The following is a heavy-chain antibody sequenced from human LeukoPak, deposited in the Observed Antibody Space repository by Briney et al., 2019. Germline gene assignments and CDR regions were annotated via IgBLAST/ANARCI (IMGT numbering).Heavy chain of an antibody. V-gene: IGHV1-3*01. J-gene: IGHJ4*02. CDR2: INAGNGKI. CDR1: GYMFSDYA. Sequence: ASVKVSCKASGYMFSDYATQWVRQAPGQGPEWMGWINAGNGKIKYSQKFQDRVSITRDTSATTAYMELSSLRSEDTAVYYCARGIWNSGSWGPYYFDSWGQGTLVTVSS. CDR3: ARGIWNSGSWGPYYFDS. D-gene: IGHD1-7*01.